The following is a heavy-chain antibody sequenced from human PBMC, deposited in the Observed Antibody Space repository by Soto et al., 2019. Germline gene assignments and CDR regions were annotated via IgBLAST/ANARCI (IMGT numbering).Heavy chain of an antibody. CDR2: INPSGGST. Sequence: ASVKVSCKASGYTFTIYYIHWVRQAPGQGLEWMGIINPSGGSTSYAQKFQGRVTMTRDTSTSTVYMELSSLRSEDTAVYYCARVLTPRSRSTSSTYYYYYGMDVWGQGTTVTVSS. CDR3: ARVLTPRSRSTSSTYYYYYGMDV. J-gene: IGHJ6*02. D-gene: IGHD2-2*01. CDR1: GYTFTIYY. V-gene: IGHV1-46*01.